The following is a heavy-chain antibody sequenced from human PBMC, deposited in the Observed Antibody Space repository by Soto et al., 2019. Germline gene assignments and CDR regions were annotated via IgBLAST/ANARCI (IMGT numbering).Heavy chain of an antibody. CDR3: AREAGMTDFDI. CDR2: IYHSGNT. Sequence: PSETLSLTCAVSGDSISRSNWWNWVRQSPGKGLEWIGEIYHSGNTNYNPSLKSRVTISLDNSKNQFSLNLRSVTAADTAVYYCAREAGMTDFDIWGQGTTVTVS. J-gene: IGHJ3*02. CDR1: GDSISRSNW. V-gene: IGHV4-4*02. D-gene: IGHD2-21*02.